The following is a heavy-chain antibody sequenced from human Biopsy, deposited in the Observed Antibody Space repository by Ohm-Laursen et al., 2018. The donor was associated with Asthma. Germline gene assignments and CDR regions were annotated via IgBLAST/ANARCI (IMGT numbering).Heavy chain of an antibody. CDR3: VRHQYSSSWSTFDY. Sequence: TLSLTCSVSGAAISRGGYYWSWIRQPPGKGLEWIGYIYTDGSTDYNPSLKSRLSMSVDTSMNQFSLKLTSVTAADTAVYFCVRHQYSSSWSTFDYWGQGALVTVSS. CDR1: GAAISRGGYY. V-gene: IGHV4-31*03. J-gene: IGHJ4*02. CDR2: IYTDGST. D-gene: IGHD3-22*01.